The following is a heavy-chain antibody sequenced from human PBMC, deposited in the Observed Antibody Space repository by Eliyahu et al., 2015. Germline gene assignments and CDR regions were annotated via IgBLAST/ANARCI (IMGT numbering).Heavy chain of an antibody. V-gene: IGHV3-49*05. CDR1: GFTFADFA. J-gene: IGHJ2*01. D-gene: IGHD2-2*01. Sequence: GGLVKPGRSLRLSCTASGFTFADFAMSWFRQAPGXGXXWVAFIRSNPDGGTTXXAASVKGRFTISRDDSKSIAYLQMDSLKTEDTAVYYCARDWGGYQLLTDYWYFDLWGRGTLVTVSP. CDR3: ARDWGGYQLLTDYWYFDL. CDR2: IRSNPDGGTT.